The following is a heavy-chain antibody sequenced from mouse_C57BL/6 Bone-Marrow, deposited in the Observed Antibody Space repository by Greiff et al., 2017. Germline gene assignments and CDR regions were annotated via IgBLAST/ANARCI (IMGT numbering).Heavy chain of an antibody. CDR3: ARDYYCSSYLYYFDY. CDR2: IYPGSGST. J-gene: IGHJ2*01. D-gene: IGHD1-1*01. Sequence: VQLQQPGAELVKPGASVKMSCKASGYTFTSYWITWVKQRPGQGLEWIGDIYPGSGSTNYNEKFKNKATLTVDTSSSTAYMQLSSLTSEDSAVYYCARDYYCSSYLYYFDYWGQGTTLTVSS. V-gene: IGHV1-55*01. CDR1: GYTFTSYW.